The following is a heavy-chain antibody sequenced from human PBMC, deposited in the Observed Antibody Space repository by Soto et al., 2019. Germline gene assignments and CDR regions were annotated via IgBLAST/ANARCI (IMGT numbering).Heavy chain of an antibody. D-gene: IGHD1-1*01. V-gene: IGHV3-48*03. Sequence: PGGSLRLSCAASGFTFSSYEMNWVRQAPGKGLERVSYISSSGSTIYYADSVKGRFTISRDNAKNSLYLQMNSLRAEDTAVYYCARDALLDSVPLDYWGQGTLVTVSS. CDR1: GFTFSSYE. CDR2: ISSSGSTI. J-gene: IGHJ4*02. CDR3: ARDALLDSVPLDY.